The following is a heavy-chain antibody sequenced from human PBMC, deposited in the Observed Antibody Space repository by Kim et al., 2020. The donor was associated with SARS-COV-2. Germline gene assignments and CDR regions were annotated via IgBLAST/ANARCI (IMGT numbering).Heavy chain of an antibody. CDR3: ARHFYYYDSSGYVDY. J-gene: IGHJ4*02. D-gene: IGHD3-22*01. V-gene: IGHV4-39*01. Sequence: PSLKSRVTISVDTSKNQFSLKLSSVTAADTAVYYCARHFYYYDSSGYVDYWGQGTLVTVSS.